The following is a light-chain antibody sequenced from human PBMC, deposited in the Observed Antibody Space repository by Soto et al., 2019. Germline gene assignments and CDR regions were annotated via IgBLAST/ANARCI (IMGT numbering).Light chain of an antibody. CDR3: QQRSNWPPVT. J-gene: IGKJ4*01. Sequence: EIVLTQSPATLSLSPGERATLSYRASQSVSSYLAWYQQKPGQAPRLLIYDASNRATGIPASFSGSRSGTXXXXTXSSXEPEDFAVYYCQQRSNWPPVTFGGGTKVEIK. V-gene: IGKV3-11*01. CDR2: DAS. CDR1: QSVSSY.